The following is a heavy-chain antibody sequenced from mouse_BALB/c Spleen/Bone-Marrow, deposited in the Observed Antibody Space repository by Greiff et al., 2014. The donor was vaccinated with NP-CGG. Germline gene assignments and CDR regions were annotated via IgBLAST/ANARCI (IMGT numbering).Heavy chain of an antibody. J-gene: IGHJ4*01. CDR2: IYPGGGDT. CDR3: ASPYGNYDAMDY. Sequence: QVQLQQSGAELARPGASVKLSCKASGYTFTSYWMQWVKQRPGQGLQWIGAIYPGGGDTRYTQKFRGKATLTADKSSNTAYMQLSSLTSEDSAVYFCASPYGNYDAMDYWGRGTSVTVSS. V-gene: IGHV1-87*01. CDR1: GYTFTSYW. D-gene: IGHD2-1*01.